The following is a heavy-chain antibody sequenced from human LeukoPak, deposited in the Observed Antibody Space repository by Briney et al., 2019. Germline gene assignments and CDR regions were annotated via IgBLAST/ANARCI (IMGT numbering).Heavy chain of an antibody. CDR1: GGFISSSNSH. J-gene: IGHJ4*02. Sequence: SETLSLTCTVSGGFISSSNSHWAWIRQPPGKGLEWVGTIYYSGNTYYKSSLKSRVTISVDTSKNQFSLKLSSVTAADTAVYYCARVREGGSVWWSYRSSFYTDYWGQGTLVTVSS. CDR2: IYYSGNT. CDR3: ARVREGGSVWWSYRSSFYTDY. V-gene: IGHV4-39*07. D-gene: IGHD3-16*02.